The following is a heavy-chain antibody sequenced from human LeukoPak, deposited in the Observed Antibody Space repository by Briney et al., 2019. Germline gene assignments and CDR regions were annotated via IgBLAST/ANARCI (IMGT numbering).Heavy chain of an antibody. CDR1: GYTFTSYD. D-gene: IGHD4-17*01. V-gene: IGHV1-8*01. J-gene: IGHJ6*03. Sequence: PVASVKVSCMASGYTFTSYDINWVRQATGQGLEWMGWMNPNSGNTGYAQKFQGRVTMTRNTSISTAYMELSSPRSEDTAVYYCAREAEYGDYEDYYYYMDVWGKGTTVTVSS. CDR2: MNPNSGNT. CDR3: AREAEYGDYEDYYYYMDV.